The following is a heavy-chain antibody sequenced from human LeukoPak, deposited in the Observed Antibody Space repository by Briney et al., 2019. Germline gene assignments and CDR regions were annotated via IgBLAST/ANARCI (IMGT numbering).Heavy chain of an antibody. CDR2: ISGYNGNT. CDR3: ARSGHCSGTSCYGEAIDF. D-gene: IGHD2-2*01. Sequence: ASVKVSCKASGYSFTSSGIIWVRQAPGQGLEWMGWISGYNGNTADAQIFQGRVTMTTDTSTSTAYMELRSLRSDDTAVYYCARSGHCSGTSCYGEAIDFWGQGTLVTVSS. V-gene: IGHV1-18*01. CDR1: GYSFTSSG. J-gene: IGHJ4*02.